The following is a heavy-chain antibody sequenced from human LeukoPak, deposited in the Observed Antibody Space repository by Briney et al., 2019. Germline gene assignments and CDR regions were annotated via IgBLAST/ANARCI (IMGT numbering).Heavy chain of an antibody. J-gene: IGHJ6*03. Sequence: GGSLRLPCAASGFTFSICSMSSARQAPGKGLEWVSSISSSSTYIYDADSVKGRFTVSRDNAKNSLYLQMNGLRAEDTAVYYCVKGRYCYNSTGYIYYMDVWGKGTTVTVSS. CDR2: ISSSSTYI. CDR1: GFTFSICS. V-gene: IGHV3-21*01. CDR3: VKGRYCYNSTGYIYYMDV. D-gene: IGHD3-22*01.